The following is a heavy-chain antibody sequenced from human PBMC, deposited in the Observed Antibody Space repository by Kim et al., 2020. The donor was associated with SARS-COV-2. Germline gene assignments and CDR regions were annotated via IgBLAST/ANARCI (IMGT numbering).Heavy chain of an antibody. V-gene: IGHV4-59*13. CDR3: ARDNGFTMVRGVRAAFDI. D-gene: IGHD3-10*01. J-gene: IGHJ3*02. CDR1: GGSISSYY. CDR2: IYYSGST. Sequence: SETLSLLCTVSGGSISSYYWSWIRQPPGKGLEWIGYIYYSGSTNYNPSPKSRVTISVDTSKNQFSLKLSSVTAADTAVYYCARDNGFTMVRGVRAAFDI.